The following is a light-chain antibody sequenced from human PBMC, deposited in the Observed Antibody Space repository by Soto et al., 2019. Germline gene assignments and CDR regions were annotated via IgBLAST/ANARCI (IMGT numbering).Light chain of an antibody. CDR1: SGYSNYK. CDR3: GADHGSGSNFVV. Sequence: VLTQPPSASASLGASVTLTCTLSSGYSNYKVDWYQQRPGKGPRFVMRVGTGGIVGSKGDGIPDRFSVLGSGLNRYLTIKNIQEEDESDYHCGADHGSGSNFVVFGGGTKVTVL. J-gene: IGLJ2*01. CDR2: VGTGGIVG. V-gene: IGLV9-49*01.